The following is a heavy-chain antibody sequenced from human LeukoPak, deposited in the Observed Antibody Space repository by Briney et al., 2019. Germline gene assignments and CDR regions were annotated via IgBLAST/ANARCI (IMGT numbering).Heavy chain of an antibody. CDR3: ARGCPGY. V-gene: IGHV4-34*01. CDR2: IDHSGSA. Sequence: SETLSLTCAVYGGSFSDYKWTWIRQTPGKGLEWIGQIDHSGSAKYNPSLKSRVTMSIDTSKMQFSLELTSVTAADTAVYYCARGCPGYWGQGTLVTVSS. CDR1: GGSFSDYK. J-gene: IGHJ4*02.